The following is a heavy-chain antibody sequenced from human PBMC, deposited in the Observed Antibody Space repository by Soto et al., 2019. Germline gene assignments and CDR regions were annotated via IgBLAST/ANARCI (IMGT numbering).Heavy chain of an antibody. V-gene: IGHV3-30*18. CDR3: AKDQNYGDYALDY. D-gene: IGHD4-17*01. CDR2: ISYDGRDK. CDR1: GFTFSTYG. J-gene: IGHJ4*02. Sequence: GGSLRLSCAASGFTFSTYGMHWVRQAPGKGLDWVAIISYDGRDKYYADSVKGRLTISRDNSKNTLYLQMNSLRAEDTAVYYCAKDQNYGDYALDYWGQGTQVTVSS.